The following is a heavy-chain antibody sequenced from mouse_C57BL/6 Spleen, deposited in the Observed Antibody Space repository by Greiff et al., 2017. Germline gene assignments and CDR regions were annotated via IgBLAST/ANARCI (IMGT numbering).Heavy chain of an antibody. J-gene: IGHJ1*03. Sequence: VQRVESGAELVRPGASVKLSCKASGYTFTDYYINWVKQRPGQGLEWIARIYPGSGNTYYNEKFKGKATLTAEKSSSTAYMQLSSLTSEDSAVYFCARGDYDYGYFDVWGTGTTVTVSS. CDR3: ARGDYDYGYFDV. CDR2: IYPGSGNT. CDR1: GYTFTDYY. V-gene: IGHV1-76*01. D-gene: IGHD2-4*01.